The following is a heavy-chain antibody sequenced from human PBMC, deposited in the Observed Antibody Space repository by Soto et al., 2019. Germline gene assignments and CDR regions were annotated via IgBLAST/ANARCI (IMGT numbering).Heavy chain of an antibody. V-gene: IGHV4-59*08. CDR1: GGSISSYY. CDR2: IYYSGST. J-gene: IGHJ6*03. D-gene: IGHD7-27*01. CDR3: AKFSELGSSYMDV. Sequence: QVQLQESGPGLVKPSETLSLPCTVSGGSISSYYWSWIRQPPGKVLEWIGYIYYSGSTNYNPSLKSRVTISVDTSKNQFSLKLSSVTAADTAVSYWAKFSELGSSYMDVWGKGTTVTVSS.